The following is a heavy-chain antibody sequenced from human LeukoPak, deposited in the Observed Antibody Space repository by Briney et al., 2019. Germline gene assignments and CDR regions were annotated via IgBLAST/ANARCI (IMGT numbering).Heavy chain of an antibody. CDR1: GGSISSGGYY. Sequence: SSQTLSPTCTVSGGSISSGGYYWSWIRQPPGKGLEWIGEINHSGSTNYNPSLKSRVTISVDTSKNQFSLKLSSVTAADTAVYYCARLTTRRGYYDSSGYTRSINFPFDYWGQGTLVTVSS. J-gene: IGHJ4*02. V-gene: IGHV4-30-2*01. D-gene: IGHD3-22*01. CDR3: ARLTTRRGYYDSSGYTRSINFPFDY. CDR2: INHSGST.